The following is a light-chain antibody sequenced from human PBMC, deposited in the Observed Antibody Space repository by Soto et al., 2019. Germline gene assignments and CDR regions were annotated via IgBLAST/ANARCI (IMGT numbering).Light chain of an antibody. J-gene: IGLJ2*01. CDR2: EVS. CDR3: SSYAGSNNHTSYVV. CDR1: SSDVGGYNY. Sequence: QSVLTQPPSASGSPGQSVTISCTGTSSDVGGYNYVSWYQQHPGKAPKLMIYEVSKRPSGVPDRFSGSKSGNTASLTVSGLQAEDEADYYCSSYAGSNNHTSYVVFGGGTKVTVL. V-gene: IGLV2-8*01.